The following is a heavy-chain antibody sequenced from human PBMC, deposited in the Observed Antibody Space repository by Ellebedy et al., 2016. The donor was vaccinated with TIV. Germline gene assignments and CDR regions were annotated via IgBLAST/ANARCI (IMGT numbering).Heavy chain of an antibody. V-gene: IGHV3-30*01. D-gene: IGHD3-10*01. CDR3: VRGYGSESMFDY. J-gene: IGHJ4*02. Sequence: GESLKISCATSGFTFSHYAIHWVRHAPAKGLEWVSLMTPDGSDEYYADSMEGRFTISRDNSKNTLFLQMNSLRPDDTAVYYCVRGYGSESMFDYWGQGTRVTVSS. CDR2: MTPDGSDE. CDR1: GFTFSHYA.